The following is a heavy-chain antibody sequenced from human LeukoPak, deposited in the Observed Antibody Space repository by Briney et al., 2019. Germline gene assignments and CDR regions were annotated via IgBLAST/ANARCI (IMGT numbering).Heavy chain of an antibody. V-gene: IGHV3-53*01. Sequence: GGSLRLSCTAAGFSLSMYWMSWVRQAPGKGLEWVSVIYSGGSTYYADSVKGRFTISRDNSKNTLYLQMNSLRAEDTAVYYCASSSSWYYSDYWGQGTLVTVSS. CDR2: IYSGGST. D-gene: IGHD6-13*01. CDR1: GFSLSMYW. J-gene: IGHJ4*02. CDR3: ASSSSWYYSDY.